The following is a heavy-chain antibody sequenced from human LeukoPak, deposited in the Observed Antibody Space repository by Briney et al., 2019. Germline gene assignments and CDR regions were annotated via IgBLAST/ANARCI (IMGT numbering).Heavy chain of an antibody. V-gene: IGHV3-23*01. Sequence: GGSLRLSCAASGFTFSSYAMSWVRQAPGKGLEWVSVISGSGGSTYYADSVKGRFTISRDNSKNTLYLQMNSLRAEDTAVYYCAKSMDYDILTGDGMDVWGQGTTVTVSS. CDR3: AKSMDYDILTGDGMDV. CDR2: ISGSGGST. D-gene: IGHD3-9*01. CDR1: GFTFSSYA. J-gene: IGHJ6*02.